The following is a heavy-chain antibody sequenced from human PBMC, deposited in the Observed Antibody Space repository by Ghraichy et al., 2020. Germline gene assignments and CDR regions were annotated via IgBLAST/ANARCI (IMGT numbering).Heavy chain of an antibody. CDR2: IYYSGST. CDR3: ARTRGGYDSSPKGAFDI. Sequence: SQTLSLTCTVSGGSISSSSYYWGWIRQPPGKGLEWIGSIYYSGSTYYNPSLKSRVTISVDTSKNQFSLKLSSVTAADTAVYYCARTRGGYDSSPKGAFDIWGQGTMVTVSS. J-gene: IGHJ3*02. CDR1: GGSISSSSYY. D-gene: IGHD3-22*01. V-gene: IGHV4-39*01.